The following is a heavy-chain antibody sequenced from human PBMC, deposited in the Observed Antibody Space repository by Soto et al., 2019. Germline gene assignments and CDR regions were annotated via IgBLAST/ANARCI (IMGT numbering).Heavy chain of an antibody. J-gene: IGHJ6*02. V-gene: IGHV4-59*01. D-gene: IGHD3-10*01. CDR3: ARDDGSGSYYHVHKDLDV. Sequence: PSETLSLTCTVSGGSISSYYWSWIRQPPGKGLEWIGYIYSTGSTNSNPSLKSRVTISVDTSNNKFSLKLSSVTAADTAVYYCARDDGSGSYYHVHKDLDVWGPGATV. CDR1: GGSISSYY. CDR2: IYSTGST.